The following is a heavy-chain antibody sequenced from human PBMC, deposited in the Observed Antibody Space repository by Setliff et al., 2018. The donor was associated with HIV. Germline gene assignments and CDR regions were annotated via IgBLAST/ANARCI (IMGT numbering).Heavy chain of an antibody. CDR1: GGTFSSYA. V-gene: IGHV1-69*13. D-gene: IGHD2-2*01. CDR3: AREGYCSSTSCYDNWFDP. J-gene: IGHJ5*02. CDR2: IIPIFGTA. Sequence: SVKVSCKASGGTFSSYAISWVRQAPGQGLEWMGGIIPIFGTANYAQKFQGRVTITADESTSTAYMELSSLRSEDTAVYYCAREGYCSSTSCYDNWFDPWGQGTLVTVS.